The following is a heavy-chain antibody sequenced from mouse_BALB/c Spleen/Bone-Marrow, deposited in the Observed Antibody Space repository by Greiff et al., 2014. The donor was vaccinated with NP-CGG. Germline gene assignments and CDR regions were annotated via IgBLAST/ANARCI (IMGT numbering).Heavy chain of an antibody. CDR2: IAPGSGST. J-gene: IGHJ1*01. Sequence: DLVKPGASVKLSCKASGYTFTNYWINWIKQRPGQGLEWIGRIAPGSGSTYYNEMFKGKTTPTVDTSSSTAYIQLSSLSSKDSDVYFCARERYGYDGWYFDVWGAGTTVTVSS. D-gene: IGHD2-2*01. V-gene: IGHV1S41*01. CDR3: ARERYGYDGWYFDV. CDR1: GYTFTNYW.